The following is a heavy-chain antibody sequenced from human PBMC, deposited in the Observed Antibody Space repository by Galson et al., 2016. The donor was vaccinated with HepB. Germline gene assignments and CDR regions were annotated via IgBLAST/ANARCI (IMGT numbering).Heavy chain of an antibody. CDR2: ISYDGSNK. V-gene: IGHV3-30*18. J-gene: IGHJ4*02. D-gene: IGHD3-10*01. CDR1: GFTFSNNG. CDR3: AKDSLLLWFGELSLDY. Sequence: SLRLSCAASGFTFSNNGMHWVRQAPGKGLEWVAVISYDGSNKYYTDSVKGRFTISRDNSKNTLYLQMNSLRAEDKAVYYCAKDSLLLWFGELSLDYWGQGTLVTVSS.